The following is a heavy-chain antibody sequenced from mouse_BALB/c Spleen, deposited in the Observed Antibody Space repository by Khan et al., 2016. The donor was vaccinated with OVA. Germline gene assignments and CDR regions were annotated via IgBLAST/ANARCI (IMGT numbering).Heavy chain of an antibody. CDR2: IYPSDSYT. CDR1: GYTFTNYW. D-gene: IGHD2-14*01. J-gene: IGHJ4*01. V-gene: IGHV1-69*02. Sequence: QVQLQQSGTELVRPGASMKLSCKASGYTFTNYWINWVKQRPGQGLEWIGNIYPSDSYTNYNQKFKDKATLTVDESSSTAYMQLSSPTSGYSAFYDCSGDVRLHYYAMEYWGEGTLVTVSS. CDR3: SGDVRLHYYAMEY.